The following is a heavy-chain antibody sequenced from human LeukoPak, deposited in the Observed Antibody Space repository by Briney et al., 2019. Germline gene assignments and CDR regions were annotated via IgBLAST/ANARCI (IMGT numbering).Heavy chain of an antibody. CDR2: ISHSGNT. V-gene: IGHV4-34*01. J-gene: IGHJ4*02. Sequence: SETLSLTCAVYGGSFSGYYWSWIRQPPGKGLEWIGEISHSGNTNYSPSLRSRITISLDTSKNQFSPKLSSVTAADTAVYYCARRYYDSSGSIDYWGQGTLVTVSP. CDR1: GGSFSGYY. D-gene: IGHD3-22*01. CDR3: ARRYYDSSGSIDY.